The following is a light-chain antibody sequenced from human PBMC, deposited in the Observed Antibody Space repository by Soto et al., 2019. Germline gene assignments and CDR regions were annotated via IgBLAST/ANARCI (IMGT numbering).Light chain of an antibody. V-gene: IGKV1-5*01. CDR1: QTLRTW. CDR3: QQYNGYPLT. J-gene: IGKJ4*01. CDR2: DVS. Sequence: DIQMTQSPSTLSASVGDRVTITCRASQTLRTWLAWYQQKPGKAPKLLIYDVSILQSGVPSRFRGSGSGTEFTLTISSLQPDDFATYDCQQYNGYPLTFGGGTKVEFK.